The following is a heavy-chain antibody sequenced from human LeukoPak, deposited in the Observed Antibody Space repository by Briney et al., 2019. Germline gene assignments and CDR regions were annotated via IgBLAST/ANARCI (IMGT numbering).Heavy chain of an antibody. V-gene: IGHV3-74*01. Sequence: PGGSLRLSCAASGFTFSSYWMHWVRQAPGKGLVWVSRINSDGSSTSYADSVKGRFTISRDNAKNTLYLQMNSLRAEDAAVYYCAGSSSWYLGGYWGQGTLVTVSS. J-gene: IGHJ4*02. D-gene: IGHD6-13*01. CDR2: INSDGSST. CDR3: AGSSSWYLGGY. CDR1: GFTFSSYW.